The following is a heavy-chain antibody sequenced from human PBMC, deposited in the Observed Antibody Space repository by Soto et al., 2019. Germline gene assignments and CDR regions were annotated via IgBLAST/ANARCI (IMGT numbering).Heavy chain of an antibody. D-gene: IGHD2-15*01. J-gene: IGHJ4*02. V-gene: IGHV4-39*01. CDR2: IYYSGST. CDR1: GDSISSSSYY. Sequence: SETLSLTCTVSGDSISSSSYYWGWIRQPPGKGLEWIGSIYYSGSTYYNPSLKSRVTISVDTSKNQFSLKLSSVTAADTAVYYCARGEVVALGYWGQGTLVTVSS. CDR3: ARGEVVALGY.